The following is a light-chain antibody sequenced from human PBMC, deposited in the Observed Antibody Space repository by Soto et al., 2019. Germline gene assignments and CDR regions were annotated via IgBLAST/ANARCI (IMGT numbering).Light chain of an antibody. V-gene: IGLV2-14*03. Sequence: QSALTQPASVSGSPGQSITISCNGTSCDIGAYNFVSWYQQHPGKAPKLMLYDVNIRPSGVSNRFSGSKSGNTASLTISGLQAEDEADYYCTSWTTSTTMIFGGGTKVTVL. CDR3: TSWTTSTTMI. CDR2: DVN. CDR1: SCDIGAYNF. J-gene: IGLJ2*01.